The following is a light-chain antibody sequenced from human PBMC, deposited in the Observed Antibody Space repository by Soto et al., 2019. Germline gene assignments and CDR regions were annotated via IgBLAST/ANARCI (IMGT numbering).Light chain of an antibody. V-gene: IGKV3-15*01. J-gene: IGKJ2*01. Sequence: EIVMTQSPATLSVSPGERAALSCRASQSVTNNLAWYQQKPGQAPRLLLYGASNRATGIPARFSGSGSGTEFTLTISSLQSEDFAVYYCQQYNNWPYTFGQGTKLEIK. CDR2: GAS. CDR1: QSVTNN. CDR3: QQYNNWPYT.